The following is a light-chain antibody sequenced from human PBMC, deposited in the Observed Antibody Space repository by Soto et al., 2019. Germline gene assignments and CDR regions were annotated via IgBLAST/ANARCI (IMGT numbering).Light chain of an antibody. J-gene: IGLJ2*01. V-gene: IGLV4-69*01. CDR2: LNIDGSH. Sequence: QLVLTQSPSASASLGASVKLTCTLSSGHISYAIAWHQQQPEKGPRYLMNLNIDGSHSKGDGIPDRFSGSSSGAERYLTISSLQSEDEADYYCQTWVTGIVVFGGGTKLTVL. CDR3: QTWVTGIVV. CDR1: SGHISYA.